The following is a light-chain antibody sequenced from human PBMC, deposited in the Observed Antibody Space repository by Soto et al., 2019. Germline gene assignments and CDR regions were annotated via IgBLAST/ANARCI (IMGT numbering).Light chain of an antibody. CDR3: GTWDSSLSANV. J-gene: IGLJ1*01. V-gene: IGLV1-51*01. Sequence: QSVLTQPPSVSAAPGQRVSISCSGSNSNIGNNYVSWYQHLPGTAPKLLIYDNNQRPSGIPGRFSASKSGTSATLDITGLQTGDDADYYCGTWDSSLSANVFGTGTKVTVL. CDR1: NSNIGNNY. CDR2: DNN.